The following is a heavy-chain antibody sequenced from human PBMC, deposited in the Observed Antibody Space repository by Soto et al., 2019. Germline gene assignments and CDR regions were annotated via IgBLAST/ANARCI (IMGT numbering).Heavy chain of an antibody. Sequence: WGSLRLSCAASGFTFSDYYMSWIRQAPGKGLEWVSYISSSSSYTNYADSVKGRFTISRDNAKNSVYRQMNSLRAEDTAVYYCARDQWERPERFDYWGQGTLVTVSS. J-gene: IGHJ4*02. D-gene: IGHD1-26*01. CDR1: GFTFSDYY. V-gene: IGHV3-11*06. CDR3: ARDQWERPERFDY. CDR2: ISSSSSYT.